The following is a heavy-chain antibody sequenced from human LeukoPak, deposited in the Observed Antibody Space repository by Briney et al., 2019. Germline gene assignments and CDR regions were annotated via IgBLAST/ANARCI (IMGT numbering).Heavy chain of an antibody. V-gene: IGHV3-74*01. Sequence: GGSLRLSCAASGFTFSRYSMHWVRQAPGKGLVWDSHVNSDGSGTDYADSVKGRFTISRDNAKNTLYLQMNSLRVEDTAVYYCVCLGLGGLSLDWGQGTLVTVSS. CDR3: VCLGLGGLSLD. J-gene: IGHJ4*02. CDR2: VNSDGSGT. D-gene: IGHD3-16*01. CDR1: GFTFSRYS.